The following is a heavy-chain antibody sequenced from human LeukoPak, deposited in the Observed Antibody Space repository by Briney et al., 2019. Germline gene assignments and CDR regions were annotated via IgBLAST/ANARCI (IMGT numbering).Heavy chain of an antibody. D-gene: IGHD1-7*01. CDR1: GFTFSSYG. CDR3: AGLDWDLSY. J-gene: IGHJ4*02. CDR2: ISYDGSNK. V-gene: IGHV3-30*03. Sequence: GRSLRLSCAASGFTFSSYGMHWVRQAPGEGLEWVAVISYDGSNKYYADSVKGRFTISRDNSKNTLYLQMNSLRAEDTAVYYCAGLDWDLSYWGQGTLVTVSS.